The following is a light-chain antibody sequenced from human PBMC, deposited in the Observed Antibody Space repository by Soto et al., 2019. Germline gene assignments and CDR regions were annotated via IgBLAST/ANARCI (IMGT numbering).Light chain of an antibody. CDR1: QSISSW. V-gene: IGKV1-5*03. Sequence: DTQMTQSPSTVASSVGDRITITCRASQSISSWLAWYQQKPGKAPKLLIYKASSLESGVPSRFSGSGSGTEFTLTISSLQPDDFATYYCQQYNSYPLTFGGGTKVDIK. CDR3: QQYNSYPLT. CDR2: KAS. J-gene: IGKJ4*01.